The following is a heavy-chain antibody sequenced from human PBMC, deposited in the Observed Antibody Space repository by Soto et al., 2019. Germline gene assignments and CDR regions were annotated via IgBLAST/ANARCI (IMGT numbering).Heavy chain of an antibody. V-gene: IGHV3-23*01. CDR3: GRAYSGSHPLDY. J-gene: IGHJ4*02. CDR1: GFTFNNYA. CDR2: ISGSGSST. D-gene: IGHD6-6*01. Sequence: GGSLRLSCAASGFTFNNYAMNWGRQAPGRGLEWVSAISGSGSSTYDADSVKGRFTISRDNSKTTLYLQMSSLRAEDTSIYYCGRAYSGSHPLDYWGQGTLVTVSS.